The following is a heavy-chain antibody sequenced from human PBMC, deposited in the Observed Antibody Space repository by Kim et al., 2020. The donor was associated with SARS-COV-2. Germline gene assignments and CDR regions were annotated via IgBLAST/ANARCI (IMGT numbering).Heavy chain of an antibody. CDR1: GYTFTSYA. J-gene: IGHJ4*02. CDR3: ARASGETGTDYFDY. CDR2: INAGNGNT. V-gene: IGHV1-3*01. Sequence: ASVKVSCKASGYTFTSYAMHWVRQAPGQRLEWMGWINAGNGNTKYSQKFQGRVTITRDTSASTAYMELSSLRSEDTAVYYCARASGETGTDYFDYWGQGTLVTVSS. D-gene: IGHD1-7*01.